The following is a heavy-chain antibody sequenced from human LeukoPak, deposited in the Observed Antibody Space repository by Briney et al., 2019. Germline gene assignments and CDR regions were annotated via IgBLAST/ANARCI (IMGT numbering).Heavy chain of an antibody. J-gene: IGHJ4*02. D-gene: IGHD3-22*01. V-gene: IGHV3-13*01. CDR2: IGTAGET. CDR3: ARGKYYHDSSGYYDY. Sequence: GGSLRLSCAASGFTFSSYDMHWVRQGTGKGLELVSAIGTAGETYYPCSVKGRFTISRENAKNSFYLQMNSLTAGDTAVYYCARGKYYHDSSGYYDYWGQGTLVTVSS. CDR1: GFTFSSYD.